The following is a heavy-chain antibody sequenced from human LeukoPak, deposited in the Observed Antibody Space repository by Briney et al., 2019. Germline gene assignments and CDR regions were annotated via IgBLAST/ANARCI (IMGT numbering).Heavy chain of an antibody. CDR3: ASQYCSSTSCHYYYYYMDV. CDR1: GFTVSSNY. D-gene: IGHD2-2*01. V-gene: IGHV3-53*01. J-gene: IGHJ6*03. CDR2: IYSGGST. Sequence: GGSLRLSCAASGFTVSSNYMSWVRQAPGKGLEWVSVIYSGGSTYYADSVKGRFTISRDNSKNTLYLQMNSLRAEDTAVYYCASQYCSSTSCHYYYYYMDVWGKGTTVTVSS.